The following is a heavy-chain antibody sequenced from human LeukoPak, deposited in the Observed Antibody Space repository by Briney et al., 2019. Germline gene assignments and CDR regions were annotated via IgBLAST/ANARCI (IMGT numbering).Heavy chain of an antibody. V-gene: IGHV4-59*11. Sequence: PSETLSLTCTVSGGSIRNHYWSWIRQSLGKGLEWIGYTHNSGSTNYNPSLKSRVTMSVDTSKNQFSLKLSSVTAADTAVYYCARGGWSLDYWGQGTLVTVSS. CDR2: THNSGST. CDR3: ARGGWSLDY. J-gene: IGHJ4*02. CDR1: GGSIRNHY. D-gene: IGHD6-19*01.